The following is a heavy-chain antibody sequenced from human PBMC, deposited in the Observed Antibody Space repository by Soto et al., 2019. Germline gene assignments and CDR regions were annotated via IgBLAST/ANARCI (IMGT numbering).Heavy chain of an antibody. J-gene: IGHJ1*01. CDR2: ISHDENIK. V-gene: IGHV3-30*03. D-gene: IGHD3-22*01. Sequence: QVQLVESGGGVVQPGRSLRLSCAASGFTFSSYIFHWVRQAPGKGLAWVALISHDENIKNYADSVKGRFTISRDNSKNTLYLQMKSLRDEDTAMYYCAREDESSGYAGTFHHWGQGTLVTVSS. CDR1: GFTFSSYI. CDR3: AREDESSGYAGTFHH.